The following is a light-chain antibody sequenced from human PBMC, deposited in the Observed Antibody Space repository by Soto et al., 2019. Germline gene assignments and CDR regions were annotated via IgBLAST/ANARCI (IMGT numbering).Light chain of an antibody. CDR3: QQRQYWPPVT. J-gene: IGKJ5*01. Sequence: EIVLTQSPGTLSLSPGGRATLSCRASQSVSSSYLAWYQQKPGQAPRLLIYGASSRATGIPDRFSGSGSGTDFTLTIGRLEPEDFAIYYCQQRQYWPPVTFGQGTRLEIK. CDR1: QSVSSSY. CDR2: GAS. V-gene: IGKV3D-20*02.